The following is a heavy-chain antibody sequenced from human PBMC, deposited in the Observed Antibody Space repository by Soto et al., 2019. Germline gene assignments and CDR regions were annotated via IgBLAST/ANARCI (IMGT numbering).Heavy chain of an antibody. D-gene: IGHD5-18*01. CDR1: GFTFSSYA. CDR3: AKGAHNYGYSWFDP. CDR2: ISYDGSNK. V-gene: IGHV3-30-3*01. Sequence: GGSLRLCCAASGFTFSSYAMHWVRQAPGKGLEWVAVISYDGSNKYYADSVKGRFTISRDNSKNTLYLQMNSLRAEDTAVYSCAKGAHNYGYSWFDPWGQGTLVTVSS. J-gene: IGHJ5*02.